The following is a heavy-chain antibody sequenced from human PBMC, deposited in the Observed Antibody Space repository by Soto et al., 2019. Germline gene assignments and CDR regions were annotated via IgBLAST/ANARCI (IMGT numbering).Heavy chain of an antibody. CDR1: RVAFSKFI. D-gene: IGHD6-19*01. CDR2: IIPIFGTA. V-gene: IGHV1-69*13. J-gene: IGHJ6*02. CDR3: AKVRYSSPMGYYYGMGV. Sequence: SVKVSCKASRVAFSKFIVTWVRQAPGLGLEWVGGIIPIFGTANYAQKFQGRVTITADESTSTSYMEVNNLRSEDTAVYYCAKVRYSSPMGYYYGMGVWGQGTTVTVSS.